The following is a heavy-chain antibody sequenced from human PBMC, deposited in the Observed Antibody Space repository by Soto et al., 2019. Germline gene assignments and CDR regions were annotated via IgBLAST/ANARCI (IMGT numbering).Heavy chain of an antibody. D-gene: IGHD3-22*01. J-gene: IGHJ4*02. V-gene: IGHV2-5*02. CDR2: IYWDDDK. Sequence: QITLKESGPTLVKPTQTLTLTCTFSGFSLSTSGVGVGWIRQPPGKALEWLALIYWDDDKRYSPSLKSRLTITKDTSKNQVVLTMTNMDPVDTATYYCAREDYYDSRGTYRWGFDYWGQGTLVTVSS. CDR3: AREDYYDSRGTYRWGFDY. CDR1: GFSLSTSGVG.